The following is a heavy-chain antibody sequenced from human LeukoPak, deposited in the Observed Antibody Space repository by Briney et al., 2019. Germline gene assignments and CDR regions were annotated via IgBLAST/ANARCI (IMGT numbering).Heavy chain of an antibody. Sequence: SVKVSCKASGGTFSSYAISWVRQAPGQGLEWMGGIIPIFGTANYAQKFQGRVTITTDESTNTAYMELSSLRSEDTAVYYCARGSGYSGRNDYWGQGTLVTVSS. CDR3: ARGSGYSGRNDY. D-gene: IGHD5-12*01. CDR2: IIPIFGTA. CDR1: GGTFSSYA. J-gene: IGHJ4*02. V-gene: IGHV1-69*05.